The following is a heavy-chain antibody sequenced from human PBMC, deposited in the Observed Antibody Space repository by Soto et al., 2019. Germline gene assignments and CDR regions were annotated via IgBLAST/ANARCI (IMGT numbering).Heavy chain of an antibody. CDR3: ARVPRYTSDSVEVPAVMFDDWFVP. V-gene: IGHV1-3*01. CDR2: IHAGNGDT. Sequence: QVQLVQSGAEVKKPGASVKVSCKASGYTFSSYAVQWVRQAPGQSLEWIGWIHAGNGDTKYSQKFHGRVTLTRDTSANTAYMDLSSLRSEDTAVYYCARVPRYTSDSVEVPAVMFDDWFVPWGQGTLVTVSS. D-gene: IGHD2-2*01. CDR1: GYTFSSYA. J-gene: IGHJ5*02.